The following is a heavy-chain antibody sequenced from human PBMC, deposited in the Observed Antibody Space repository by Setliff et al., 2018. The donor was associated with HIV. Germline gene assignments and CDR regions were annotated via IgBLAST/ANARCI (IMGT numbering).Heavy chain of an antibody. CDR2: INHSGRA. Sequence: SETLSLTCAVYGESFSGYYWSWIRQPAGKGLEWLGEINHSGRAKYNPSLKSRASISADASKNQFSLRLTSVTAADTAVYYCARGAPYCNHGICHLFDYWGHGNLVTVS. D-gene: IGHD2-8*01. J-gene: IGHJ4*01. V-gene: IGHV4-34*01. CDR1: GESFSGYY. CDR3: ARGAPYCNHGICHLFDY.